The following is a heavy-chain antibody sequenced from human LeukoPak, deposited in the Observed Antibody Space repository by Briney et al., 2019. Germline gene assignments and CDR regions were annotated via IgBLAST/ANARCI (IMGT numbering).Heavy chain of an antibody. Sequence: ASVKVSCKASGYTFTNYDINWVRRATGQGLEWMGWMNPYSGNTGYAQKFQGRVTMTRDMSISTAYMELSRLTSDDTAVYYCARDIGQQREFGMDVWGQGTTVTVSS. J-gene: IGHJ6*02. D-gene: IGHD6-13*01. V-gene: IGHV1-8*01. CDR3: ARDIGQQREFGMDV. CDR2: MNPYSGNT. CDR1: GYTFTNYD.